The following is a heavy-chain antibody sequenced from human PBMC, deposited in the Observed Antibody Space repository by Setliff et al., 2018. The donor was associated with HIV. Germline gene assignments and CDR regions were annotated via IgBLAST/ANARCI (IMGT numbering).Heavy chain of an antibody. D-gene: IGHD3-3*01. CDR3: ARRVGVRTPFYYYYMEV. J-gene: IGHJ6*03. Sequence: GGSLSLSCVASGFTFSNYKMSWVRQAPGKGLEWVAKINQDGSEKFFVDSVKGRFTISLDNAKNSLYLQMNSLRAEDTAAYYCARRVGVRTPFYYYYMEVWGKGTTVTVSS. CDR1: GFTFSNYK. V-gene: IGHV3-7*03. CDR2: INQDGSEK.